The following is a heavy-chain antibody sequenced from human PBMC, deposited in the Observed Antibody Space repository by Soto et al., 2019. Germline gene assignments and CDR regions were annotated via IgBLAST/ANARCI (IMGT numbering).Heavy chain of an antibody. CDR3: ARALYSSSESYVDV. J-gene: IGHJ6*03. Sequence: SETLSLTCAVYGGSFSAYYWSWIRQPPGKGLEWIGEINHSGNTNYNPSLKSRVTISVDTSKNQFSLNLSSVTAADTAVYYCARALYSSSESYVDVWGKGTTVTVSS. D-gene: IGHD6-6*01. V-gene: IGHV4-34*01. CDR1: GGSFSAYY. CDR2: INHSGNT.